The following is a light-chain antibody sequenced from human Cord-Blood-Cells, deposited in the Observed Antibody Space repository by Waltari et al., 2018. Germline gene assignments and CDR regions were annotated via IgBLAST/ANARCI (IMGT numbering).Light chain of an antibody. Sequence: DIVMTQSPLSLPVPPGEPASISCRSSQSLLHSNGYNYLDWYLQKPGQSPQLLIYLGSNRASGVPDRVSGSGSGTDFTLKISRVEAEDVGVYYCMQALQTPPTCGQGTKVEIK. CDR1: QSLLHSNGYNY. J-gene: IGKJ1*01. V-gene: IGKV2-28*01. CDR3: MQALQTPPT. CDR2: LGS.